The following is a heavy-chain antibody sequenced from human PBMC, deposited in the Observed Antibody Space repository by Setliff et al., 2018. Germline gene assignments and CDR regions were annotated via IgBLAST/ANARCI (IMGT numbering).Heavy chain of an antibody. J-gene: IGHJ4*02. V-gene: IGHV4-38-2*01. CDR2: IYHTGST. Sequence: PSETLSLTCAVSGYSISSDSYWGWIRQPPGKGLEWIASIYHTGSTYYNPSLKSRITMSVDTSKNQFSLKLSSVTAADTAVYYCARGYGYSSGWYRVYFDYWGQGTLVTVSS. CDR1: GYSISSDSY. D-gene: IGHD6-19*01. CDR3: ARGYGYSSGWYRVYFDY.